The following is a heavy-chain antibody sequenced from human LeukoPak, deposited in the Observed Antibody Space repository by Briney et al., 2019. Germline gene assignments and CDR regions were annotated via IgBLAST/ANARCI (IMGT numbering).Heavy chain of an antibody. CDR2: ISSSSSYI. D-gene: IGHD3-22*01. Sequence: GGSLRLSCAASGFTFSSYSMNWVRQAPGKGLEWVSSISSSSSYIYYADSVKGRFTISRDNAKNSLYLQMNSLRAEDTAVYYCARGTYGTMIAVVITSGGYYYGMDVWGQGTTVTVSS. CDR1: GFTFSSYS. CDR3: ARGTYGTMIAVVITSGGYYYGMDV. J-gene: IGHJ6*02. V-gene: IGHV3-21*01.